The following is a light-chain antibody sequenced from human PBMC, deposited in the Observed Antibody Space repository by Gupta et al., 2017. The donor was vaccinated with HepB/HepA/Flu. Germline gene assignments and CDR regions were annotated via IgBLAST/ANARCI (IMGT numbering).Light chain of an antibody. J-gene: IGKJ4*01. Sequence: DIQMTQSPSSLSASIGDRVTITCRASQTISSYLNCYQQKPGKAPKLLIYAASSLQSGVPSRFSGSGSGTNFTLTISSLQPEDFATYYCQQSYSFPFTFGGGTKVEIK. CDR1: QTISSY. CDR3: QQSYSFPFT. CDR2: AAS. V-gene: IGKV1-39*01.